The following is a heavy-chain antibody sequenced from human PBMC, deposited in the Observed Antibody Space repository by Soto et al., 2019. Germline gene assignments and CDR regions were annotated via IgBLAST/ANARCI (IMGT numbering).Heavy chain of an antibody. D-gene: IGHD3-16*01. V-gene: IGHV3-30*19. J-gene: IGHJ4*02. CDR1: GFTFRSYV. CDR2: TSYDGSNK. CDR3: ARWGPTGGLDV. Sequence: QVQLVESGGGVVQPGTSLRLSCVGSGFTFRSYVIHWVRQAPGKGLEWVALTSYDGSNKYYDDSVKGRFTISRDNSRNTADLQMDNLRLEDTALYCCARWGPTGGLDVWGQGTLVSVSS.